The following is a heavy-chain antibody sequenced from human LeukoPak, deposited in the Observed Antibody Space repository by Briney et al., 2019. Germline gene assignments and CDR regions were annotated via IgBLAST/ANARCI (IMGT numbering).Heavy chain of an antibody. D-gene: IGHD5/OR15-5a*01. V-gene: IGHV3-64*01. CDR3: ARQKYLRGPDVEYFDY. CDR1: GFTFSRHS. J-gene: IGHJ4*02. CDR2: ISGNGGST. Sequence: GGSLRLSCAASGFTFSRHSMHWVRQAPGKGLEFVSVISGNGGSTYYANSVKGRFIISRDNAKNSLYLQMNSLRAEDTAVYYCARQKYLRGPDVEYFDYWGQGTLVTVSS.